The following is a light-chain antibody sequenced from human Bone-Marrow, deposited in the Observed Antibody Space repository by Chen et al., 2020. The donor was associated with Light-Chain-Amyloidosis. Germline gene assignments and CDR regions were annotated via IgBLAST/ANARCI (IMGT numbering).Light chain of an antibody. V-gene: IGLV3-25*03. CDR1: DLPTKY. J-gene: IGLJ2*01. CDR2: RDT. Sequence: YELPQPPSLSVSPRPPARITCSGDDLPTKYAYWYQQKPGQAPVLVIHRDTERPSGISERSSGSSSGTTATLTISGVQAEDEADYHCQSADSSGTYEVIFGGGTKLTVL. CDR3: QSADSSGTYEVI.